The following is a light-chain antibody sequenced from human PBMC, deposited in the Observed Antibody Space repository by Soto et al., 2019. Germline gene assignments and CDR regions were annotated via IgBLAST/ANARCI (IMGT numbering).Light chain of an antibody. CDR2: GAS. Sequence: EILMTQSPVTPSVSPGERPNLSCRGSQSVSSNLAWYQQKPGQAPRLLIYGASTRATGIPARFSGSGSGTEFTLTISSLQSEDFAVYYCQQYNNWPPLWTFGQGTKVDIK. V-gene: IGKV3-15*01. J-gene: IGKJ1*01. CDR3: QQYNNWPPLWT. CDR1: QSVSSN.